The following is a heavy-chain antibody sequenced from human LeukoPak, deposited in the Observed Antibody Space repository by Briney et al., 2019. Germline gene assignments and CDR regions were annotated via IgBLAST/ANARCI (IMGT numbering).Heavy chain of an antibody. CDR1: GFTFRSYW. J-gene: IGHJ4*02. Sequence: GGSLRLSCAASGFTFRSYWMSWVRQAPGKGLEWVANIKQDGSEKYYVDSVKGRFTISRDNAKKSLYLQMNSLRADDTAVYYCARDGAPFDSWGQRTLVTVSS. CDR2: IKQDGSEK. D-gene: IGHD3-16*01. V-gene: IGHV3-7*03. CDR3: ARDGAPFDS.